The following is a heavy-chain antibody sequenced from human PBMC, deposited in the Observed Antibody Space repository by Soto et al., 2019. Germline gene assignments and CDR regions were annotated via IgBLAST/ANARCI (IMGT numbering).Heavy chain of an antibody. Sequence: SGPTLGNHTETLTLTCTVSGFSLSNAQMGVSWIRQPPGKALEWLAHIFSNDEKSYSTSLKSRLTISKDTSKSQVVLTMTNMDPVDTATYYCARPYYYDSSGYYNAFDIWGQGTMVTVSS. CDR3: ARPYYYDSSGYYNAFDI. CDR2: IFSNDEK. J-gene: IGHJ3*02. D-gene: IGHD3-22*01. V-gene: IGHV2-26*01. CDR1: GFSLSNAQMG.